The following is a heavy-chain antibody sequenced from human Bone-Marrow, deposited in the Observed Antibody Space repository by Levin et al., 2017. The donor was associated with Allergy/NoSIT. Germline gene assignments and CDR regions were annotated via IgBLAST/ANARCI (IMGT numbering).Heavy chain of an antibody. V-gene: IGHV3-7*01. CDR2: IKQDGSEK. D-gene: IGHD3-10*01. Sequence: PGGSLRLSCAASGFTFSSYWMSWVRQAPGKGLEWVANIKQDGSEKYYVDSVKGRFTISRDNAKNSLYLQMNSLRAEDTAVYYCARVLYGSGSYCFFYYYGMDVWGQGTTVTVSS. J-gene: IGHJ6*02. CDR1: GFTFSSYW. CDR3: ARVLYGSGSYCFFYYYGMDV.